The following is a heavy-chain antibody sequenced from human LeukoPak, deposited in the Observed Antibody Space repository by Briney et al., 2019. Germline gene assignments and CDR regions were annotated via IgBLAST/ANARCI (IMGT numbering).Heavy chain of an antibody. CDR1: GYTFTGYY. V-gene: IGHV1-2*06. CDR3: ARDWVSGWYVHDY. D-gene: IGHD6-19*01. CDR2: INPNSGGT. Sequence: GASVKVSCKASGYTFTGYYMHWVRQAPGQGLEWMGRINPNSGGTNYAQKFQGRVTMTRDTSISTAYMELSRLRSDDTAVYYCARDWVSGWYVHDYWGQGTLVTVSS. J-gene: IGHJ4*02.